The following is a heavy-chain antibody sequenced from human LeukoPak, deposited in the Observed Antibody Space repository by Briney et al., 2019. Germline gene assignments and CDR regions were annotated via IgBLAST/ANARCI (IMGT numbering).Heavy chain of an antibody. CDR1: GGSISNSSYY. CDR2: IYYSGST. V-gene: IGHV4-39*07. Sequence: SETLSLTCTVSGGSISNSSYYWGWIRQPPGKGLEWIGSIYYSGSTYYNPSLKSRVTISVDTSKNQFSLKLSSVTAADTAVYYCARDRPDYYDSSGYYYGRLFDYWGQGTLVTVSS. CDR3: ARDRPDYYDSSGYYYGRLFDY. J-gene: IGHJ4*02. D-gene: IGHD3-22*01.